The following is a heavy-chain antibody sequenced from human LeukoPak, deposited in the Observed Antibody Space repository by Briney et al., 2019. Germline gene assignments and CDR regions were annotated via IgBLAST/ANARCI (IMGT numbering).Heavy chain of an antibody. Sequence: PGGSLRLSCAASGFTFSSYSMNWVRQAPGKGLEWVSSISSSSSYIYYADSVKGRFTISRDNAKNSLYLQMNSLRAEDTAVYYCEGGKNYYVSGRDYWGQGTLVTVSS. D-gene: IGHD3-10*01. CDR3: EGGKNYYVSGRDY. J-gene: IGHJ4*02. CDR2: ISSSSSYI. CDR1: GFTFSSYS. V-gene: IGHV3-21*01.